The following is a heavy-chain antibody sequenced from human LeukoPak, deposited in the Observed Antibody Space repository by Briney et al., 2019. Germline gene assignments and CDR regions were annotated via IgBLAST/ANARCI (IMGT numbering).Heavy chain of an antibody. CDR1: GASISGSGYH. D-gene: IGHD6-19*01. J-gene: IGHJ4*02. Sequence: MASETLSLTCAVSGASISGSGYHWGWIRQPPGKGLEWIGSIYYSGSTYYNPSLKSRVTISVDTSKNQFSLKLNSVTATDTAVYYCARTQGYSSGWYDGDYWGQGTLVTVPS. CDR2: IYYSGST. CDR3: ARTQGYSSGWYDGDY. V-gene: IGHV4-39*07.